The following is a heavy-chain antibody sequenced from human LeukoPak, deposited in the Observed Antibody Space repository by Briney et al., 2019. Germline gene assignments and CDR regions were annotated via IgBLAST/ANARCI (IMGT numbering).Heavy chain of an antibody. CDR1: GFTFSNYW. Sequence: GGSLRLSCAASGFTFSNYWMHRVRQAPGKGLECVSRIKTDGSYTDYADSVKGRFTISRDNAKNTLYLQMNSLRAEDTAVYYCAKDNDIYSIDYWGQGTLVTVSS. J-gene: IGHJ4*02. V-gene: IGHV3-74*01. CDR2: IKTDGSYT. CDR3: AKDNDIYSIDY. D-gene: IGHD2-15*01.